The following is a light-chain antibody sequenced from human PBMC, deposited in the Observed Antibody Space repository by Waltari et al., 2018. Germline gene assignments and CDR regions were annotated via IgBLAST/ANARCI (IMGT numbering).Light chain of an antibody. CDR1: QSIGSS. Sequence: TVVTQSPATLSVSPGERAPLSCTTSQSIGSSLAWYQQKPGQAPRLLIYRASTRATGIPARFSGSGSETEFTLTISSLQSEDFAVYYCQQYNNWPPGTFGQGTKVEI. J-gene: IGKJ1*01. CDR3: QQYNNWPPGT. V-gene: IGKV3-15*01. CDR2: RAS.